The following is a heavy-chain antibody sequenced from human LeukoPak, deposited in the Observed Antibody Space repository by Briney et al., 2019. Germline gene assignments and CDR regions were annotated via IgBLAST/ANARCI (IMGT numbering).Heavy chain of an antibody. V-gene: IGHV1-46*01. CDR1: GYTFTSYY. J-gene: IGHJ4*02. D-gene: IGHD3-10*01. Sequence: ASVKVSCKASGYTFTSYYMHWVRQAPGQGLEWMGIVNPSGGSTSYAQKFQGRVTMTRDTPTSTVYMELSSLRSEDTAVYYCARDIRGRTTMVRGVMGGFDYWGQGTLVTVSS. CDR3: ARDIRGRTTMVRGVMGGFDY. CDR2: VNPSGGST.